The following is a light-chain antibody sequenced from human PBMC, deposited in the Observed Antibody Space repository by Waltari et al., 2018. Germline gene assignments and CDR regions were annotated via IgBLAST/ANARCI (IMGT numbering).Light chain of an antibody. CDR1: NIGRKS. J-gene: IGLJ6*01. CDR3: QVWDNSGKCV. Sequence: SYEVTQVRSVSVSPGQTARISCGGANIGRKSVQWYQQKPPQAPLLVIHGDSQRPSWIPARCSGSNAGSTATLAISGVEAGDEADYYCQVWDNSGKCVFGSGTKLTVL. V-gene: IGLV3-21*02. CDR2: GDS.